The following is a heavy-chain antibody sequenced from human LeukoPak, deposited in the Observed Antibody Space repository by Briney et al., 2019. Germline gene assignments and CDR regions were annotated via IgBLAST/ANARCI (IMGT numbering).Heavy chain of an antibody. CDR2: IYYSGSI. Sequence: PSETLSLTCTVYGGSISSYYWSWIRQPPGKGLEWIGYIYYSGSINYNPSLKSRVTISVDTSKNQCSLKLSSVTAADTAVYYCARVHDSSGWLPHWYVDLWGRGTLVTVSS. V-gene: IGHV4-59*01. CDR1: GGSISSYY. D-gene: IGHD6-19*01. CDR3: ARVHDSSGWLPHWYVDL. J-gene: IGHJ2*01.